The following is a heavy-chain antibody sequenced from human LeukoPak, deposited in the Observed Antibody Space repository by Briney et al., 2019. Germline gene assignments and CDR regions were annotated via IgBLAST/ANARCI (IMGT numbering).Heavy chain of an antibody. D-gene: IGHD2-21*02. V-gene: IGHV1-69*05. Sequence: SVKVSCKASGGTFSSYAISWVRQAPGQGPEWMGGIIPSFGTANDAQKFQGRVTITTDESTSTAYMELSSLRSEDTAVYYCASTVVVTAWEEYYFDYWGQGTLVTVSS. CDR3: ASTVVVTAWEEYYFDY. CDR1: GGTFSSYA. J-gene: IGHJ4*02. CDR2: IIPSFGTA.